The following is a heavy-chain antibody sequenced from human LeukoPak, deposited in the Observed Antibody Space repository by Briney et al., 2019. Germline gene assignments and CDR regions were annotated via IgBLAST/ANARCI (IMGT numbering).Heavy chain of an antibody. J-gene: IGHJ4*02. CDR1: GFTFSSYA. V-gene: IGHV3-23*01. D-gene: IGHD3-3*01. Sequence: GGSLRLSCAASGFTFSSYAMSCVRQPPAKGLEWVSAIIGSGGSTYYAGSLKGRCTISRDNSKNQPSLQMNSLGAEDTAVYYCAPQDHYDFWSGYWPLDYWGQGTLVTVSS. CDR3: APQDHYDFWSGYWPLDY. CDR2: IIGSGGST.